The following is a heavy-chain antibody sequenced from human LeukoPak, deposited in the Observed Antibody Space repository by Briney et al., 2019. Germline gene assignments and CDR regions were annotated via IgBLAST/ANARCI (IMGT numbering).Heavy chain of an antibody. Sequence: GGSLRLSCAASGCTFSSYSMNWVRQAPGKGLEWVSHITASGTAMFYADSVKGRFTISRDNAKNSLSLQMNSLRDGDAAVYYCVGSGSYRFDYWGQGTLVTVSS. CDR1: GCTFSSYS. V-gene: IGHV3-48*02. CDR3: VGSGSYRFDY. D-gene: IGHD1-26*01. J-gene: IGHJ4*02. CDR2: ITASGTAM.